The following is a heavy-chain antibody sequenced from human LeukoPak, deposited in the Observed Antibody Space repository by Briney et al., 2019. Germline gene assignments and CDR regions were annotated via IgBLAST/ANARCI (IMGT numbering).Heavy chain of an antibody. Sequence: GGSLRLSCAASGFTFSDYYMRWIRQAPGEGLEWVSYISSSGSTIYYADSVKGRFTISRDNAKNSLYLQMNSLRAEDTAVYYCARGAGYSGYDYTFDYWGQGTLVTVSS. CDR3: ARGAGYSGYDYTFDY. CDR2: ISSSGSTI. J-gene: IGHJ4*02. D-gene: IGHD5-12*01. CDR1: GFTFSDYY. V-gene: IGHV3-11*04.